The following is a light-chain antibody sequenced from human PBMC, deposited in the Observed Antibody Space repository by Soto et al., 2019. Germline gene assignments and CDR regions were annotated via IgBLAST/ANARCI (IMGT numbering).Light chain of an antibody. V-gene: IGKV1-5*01. CDR1: HSIDYW. J-gene: IGKJ3*01. CDR3: QQNSDSLFT. Sequence: DIQMTQSPSTLSASVGDRVTITCRASHSIDYWLAWYQQKPGKAPRLLIYDASILESGVPSRFSGSGSGTDFTLTISSLQPDYFANYYCQQNSDSLFTFGPGTKVDIK. CDR2: DAS.